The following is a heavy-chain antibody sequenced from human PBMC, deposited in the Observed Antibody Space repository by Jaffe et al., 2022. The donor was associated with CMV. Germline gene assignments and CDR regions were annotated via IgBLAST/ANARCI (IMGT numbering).Heavy chain of an antibody. D-gene: IGHD5-12*01. J-gene: IGHJ6*03. CDR3: ARGEGSSEGGYNHWAFYYYYYMDV. V-gene: IGHV3-21*01. CDR2: ISSSSSYI. Sequence: EVQLVESGGGLVKPGGSLRLSCAASGFTFSSYSMNWVRQAPGKGLEWVSSISSSSSYIYYADSVKGRFTISRDNAKNSLYLQMNSLRAEDTAVYYCARGEGSSEGGYNHWAFYYYYYMDVWGKGTTVTVSS. CDR1: GFTFSSYS.